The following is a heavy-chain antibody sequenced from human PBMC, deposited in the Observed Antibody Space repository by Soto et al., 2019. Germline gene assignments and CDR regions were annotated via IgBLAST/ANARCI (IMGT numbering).Heavy chain of an antibody. D-gene: IGHD6-13*01. V-gene: IGHV3-23*01. CDR1: GFTFSSYA. CDR3: AKGAAAGSAFDI. J-gene: IGHJ3*02. Sequence: GGSLRLSCAASGFTFSSYAMSWVRQAPGKGLEWVAAISYGGSSKYYADSVKGRFTISRDNSKNTLYLQMNSLRAGDTAVYYCAKGAAAGSAFDIWGQGTMVTVSS. CDR2: ISYGGSSK.